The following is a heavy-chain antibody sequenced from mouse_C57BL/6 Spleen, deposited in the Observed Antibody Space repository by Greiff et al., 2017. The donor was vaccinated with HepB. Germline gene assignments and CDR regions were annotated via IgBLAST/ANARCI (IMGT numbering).Heavy chain of an antibody. CDR3: ARLLRNYAMDY. J-gene: IGHJ4*01. CDR2: IDPSDSYT. CDR1: GYTFTSYW. D-gene: IGHD1-1*01. Sequence: VQLQQPGAELVKPGASVKLSCQASGYTFTSYWMQWVKQRPGQGLEWIGEIDPSDSYTNYNQKFKGKATLTVDTSSSTAYMQLSSLTSEDSAVYYCARLLRNYAMDYWGQGTSVTVSS. V-gene: IGHV1-50*01.